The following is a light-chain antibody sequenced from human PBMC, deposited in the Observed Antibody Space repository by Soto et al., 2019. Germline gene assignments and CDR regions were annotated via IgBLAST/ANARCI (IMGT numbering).Light chain of an antibody. CDR3: SSWDASLNGYV. Sequence: QAVVTQPPSASGTPGQRVTISCSGSSSNIGSETVNWYQQLPGTVPKLLIYNSYQRPSGVPDRFSASKSGTSASLAISGLQSEDEADYYCSSWDASLNGYVFGTGTKLTVL. V-gene: IGLV1-44*01. CDR1: SSNIGSET. J-gene: IGLJ1*01. CDR2: NSY.